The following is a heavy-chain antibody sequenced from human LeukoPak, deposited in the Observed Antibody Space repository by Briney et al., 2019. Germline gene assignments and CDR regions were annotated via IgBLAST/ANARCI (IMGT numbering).Heavy chain of an antibody. Sequence: GRSLRLSCAASGVTFSSDAMSWVRQAPGKGLEWVSAISGSGGSTYYADSVKGRFTISRDNSKNTLYLQMNSLRAEDTAVYYCASRGVVVVAATAPPEYCYYGMDVWGQGTTVTVSS. CDR1: GVTFSSDA. CDR2: ISGSGGST. CDR3: ASRGVVVVAATAPPEYCYYGMDV. V-gene: IGHV3-23*01. J-gene: IGHJ6*02. D-gene: IGHD2-15*01.